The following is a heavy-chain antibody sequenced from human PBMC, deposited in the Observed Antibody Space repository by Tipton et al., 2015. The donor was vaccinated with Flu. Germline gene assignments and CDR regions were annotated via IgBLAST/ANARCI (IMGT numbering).Heavy chain of an antibody. CDR3: ARRPKDNGVYRNYFDK. V-gene: IGHV4-30-4*08. CDR1: GGYITSGDYY. CDR2: VYYTGSA. Sequence: TLSLTCTVSGGYITSGDYYWAWIRQPPGKGLDWMGHVYYTGSAYSNPSLMSRVTISIDTSNNQFSLRLSSVTAADTAVYYCARRPKDNGVYRNYFDKWGQGTLVTVSS. D-gene: IGHD2-8*01. J-gene: IGHJ4*02.